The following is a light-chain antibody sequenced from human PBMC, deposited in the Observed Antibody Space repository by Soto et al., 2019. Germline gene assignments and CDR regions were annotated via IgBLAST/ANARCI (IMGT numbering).Light chain of an antibody. CDR3: QKYNSAPWT. Sequence: DIQMTQSPTSLSVAVGDRVTITCRASQGISNYLAWYQQKPGKVPKLLIYAAFTLQSGVPSRFSGSGSGTEFTLTISSLQPEDVATYYCQKYNSAPWTFGQGTKVEIK. CDR1: QGISNY. V-gene: IGKV1-27*01. CDR2: AAF. J-gene: IGKJ1*01.